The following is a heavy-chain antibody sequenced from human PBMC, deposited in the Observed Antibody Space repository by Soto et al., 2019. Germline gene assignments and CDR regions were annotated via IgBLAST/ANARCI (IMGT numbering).Heavy chain of an antibody. CDR2: IWYDGSNK. CDR3: ARKDIGVVVAATLRGYYGMDV. CDR1: GFTFSRYG. J-gene: IGHJ6*02. Sequence: QVQLVESGGGVVQPGRSLRLSCAASGFTFSRYGMHWVRQAPGKGLEWVAVIWYDGSNKYYADSVKGRFTISRDNSKNALYLQMNSLRAEDTAVYYCARKDIGVVVAATLRGYYGMDVWGQGTTVTVSS. D-gene: IGHD2-15*01. V-gene: IGHV3-33*01.